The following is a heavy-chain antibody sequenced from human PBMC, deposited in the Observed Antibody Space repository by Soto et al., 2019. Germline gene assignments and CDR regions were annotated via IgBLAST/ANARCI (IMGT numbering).Heavy chain of an antibody. Sequence: QVQLVESGGGVVQPGRSLRLSCAASGFTFSSYAMQWVRQAPGKGLEWVAVISYDGSNKYYADSVKGRFTISRDNSKNTVYLQMNSLRAEDTAVYYCARDRLRYNWNDFPYYYYGMDVWGQGTTVTVSS. CDR3: ARDRLRYNWNDFPYYYYGMDV. D-gene: IGHD1-1*01. J-gene: IGHJ6*02. CDR2: ISYDGSNK. CDR1: GFTFSSYA. V-gene: IGHV3-30-3*01.